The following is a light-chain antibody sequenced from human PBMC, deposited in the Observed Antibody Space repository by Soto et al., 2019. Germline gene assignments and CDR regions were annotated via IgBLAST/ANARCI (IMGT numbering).Light chain of an antibody. CDR3: AAWDDSLNGPV. CDR2: GTN. CDR1: TSNIGNNT. J-gene: IGLJ3*02. Sequence: QLVLTQPPSASGTPGQTVTISCSGSTSNIGNNTVNWYQQVPGTAPRLLIYGTNHRTSGVPDRFSGSKSGTSASLANSGLQSEDEANYFCAAWDDSLNGPVFGGGTKVPS. V-gene: IGLV1-44*01.